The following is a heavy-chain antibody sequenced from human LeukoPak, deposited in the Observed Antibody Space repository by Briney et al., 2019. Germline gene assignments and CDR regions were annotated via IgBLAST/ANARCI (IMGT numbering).Heavy chain of an antibody. CDR3: ARDKGYCSSTSCYGGENWFDP. CDR1: GYTFTSYG. Sequence: ASVKVSCKASGYTFTSYGISWVRQAPGQGLEWMGWISAYNGNTNYAQKLQGRVTMTTDTSTSTAYMELRSLRSDDTDVYYCARDKGYCSSTSCYGGENWFDPWGQGTLVTVSS. D-gene: IGHD2-2*01. CDR2: ISAYNGNT. J-gene: IGHJ5*02. V-gene: IGHV1-18*01.